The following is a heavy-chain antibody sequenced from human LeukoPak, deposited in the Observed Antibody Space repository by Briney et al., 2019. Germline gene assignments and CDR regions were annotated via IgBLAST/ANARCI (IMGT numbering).Heavy chain of an antibody. CDR2: INPNSGGT. Sequence: ASVKVSCKAFGYTFTGYYMHWVRQAPGQGLEWMGWINPNSGGTNYAQKFQGRVTMTRDTSISTAYMELSRLRSDDTAVYYCARVLGTGGFLGYWGQGTLVTVSS. J-gene: IGHJ4*02. CDR3: ARVLGTGGFLGY. D-gene: IGHD7-27*01. CDR1: GYTFTGYY. V-gene: IGHV1-2*02.